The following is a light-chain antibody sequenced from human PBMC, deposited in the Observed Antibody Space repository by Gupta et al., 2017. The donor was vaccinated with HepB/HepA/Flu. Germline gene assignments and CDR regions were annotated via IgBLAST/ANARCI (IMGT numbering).Light chain of an antibody. CDR3: QHRNSTPFT. CDR2: DAS. V-gene: IGKV1-39*01. CDR1: QSISSY. J-gene: IGKJ4*01. Sequence: DIQMTQSPSSLSASVGDRVTITCRASQSISSYLNWYQQKPGKAPQLLIYDASRVKSGVPSRCSGSGAGKDFTLTISRLQHEDVATYYCQHRNSTPFTVGRGTQVDIK.